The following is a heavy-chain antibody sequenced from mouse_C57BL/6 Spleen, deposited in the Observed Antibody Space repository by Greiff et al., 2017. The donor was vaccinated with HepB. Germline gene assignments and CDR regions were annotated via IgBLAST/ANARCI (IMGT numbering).Heavy chain of an antibody. CDR3: ARHEDSNYPYYDMEY. D-gene: IGHD2-5*01. J-gene: IGHJ4*01. V-gene: IGHV2-6-1*01. CDR2: IWSDGST. Sequence: QVQLKESGPGLVAPSQSLSITCTVSGFALTSYCVHWVRQPPGKGLEWLVVIWSDGSTTYNSALKSRLSISKDNSKSQVFLKMNSLQSDDTAMYYCARHEDSNYPYYDMEYRGQGTSVTVSS. CDR1: GFALTSYC.